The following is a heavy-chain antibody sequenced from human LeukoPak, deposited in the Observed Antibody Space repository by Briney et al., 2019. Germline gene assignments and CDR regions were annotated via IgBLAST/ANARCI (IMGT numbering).Heavy chain of an antibody. D-gene: IGHD2-21*02. CDR3: ARLQKHIVVVTVYWYFDL. V-gene: IGHV4-4*02. Sequence: SGTLSLTCAVSGGSISSSNWWSWVRQPPGKGLEWIGEIYHSGSTNYNPSLKSRVTISVDKSKNQFSLKLSSVTAADTAVDYCARLQKHIVVVTVYWYFDLWGRGTLVTVSS. CDR1: GGSISSSNW. J-gene: IGHJ2*01. CDR2: IYHSGST.